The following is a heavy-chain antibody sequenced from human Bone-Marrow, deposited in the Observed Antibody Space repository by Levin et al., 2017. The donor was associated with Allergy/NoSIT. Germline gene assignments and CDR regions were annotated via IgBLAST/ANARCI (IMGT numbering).Heavy chain of an antibody. J-gene: IGHJ4*02. D-gene: IGHD6-19*01. CDR3: ASFPGYSRGWYGY. CDR2: IYYSGST. V-gene: IGHV4-59*08. CDR1: GGSISSYY. Sequence: PSETLSLTCTVSGGSISSYYWSWIRQPPGKGLEWIGYIYYSGSTNYNPSLKSRVTISVDTSKNQFSLKLSSVTAADTAVYYCASFPGYSRGWYGYWGQGTLVTVSS.